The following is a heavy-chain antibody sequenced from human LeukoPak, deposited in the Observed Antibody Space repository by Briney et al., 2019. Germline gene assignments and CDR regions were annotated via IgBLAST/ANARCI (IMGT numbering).Heavy chain of an antibody. D-gene: IGHD2-2*03. CDR3: ATGYCSSTNCRIDY. Sequence: GASVKVSCKASGYTFTSYGISWLRQSPGQGLEWRGWIRVYIGYTNYAQKLQCRVTMTTDTSTSTAYMELRSLRSEDTAVYYCATGYCSSTNCRIDYGGQGTLVSVSS. V-gene: IGHV1-18*01. CDR2: IRVYIGYT. CDR1: GYTFTSYG. J-gene: IGHJ4*02.